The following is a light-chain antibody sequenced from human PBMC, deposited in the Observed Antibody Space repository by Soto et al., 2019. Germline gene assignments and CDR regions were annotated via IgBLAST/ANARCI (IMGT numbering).Light chain of an antibody. Sequence: QSALTQPASVSGSPGQSITIPCTGSSNDIGGYNYVSWYQQHPGRAPKLLIYSNDQRPSGVPDRFSGSKSGSSASLAISGLRSEDEAEYYCATWHDSLSSVVFGGGTKVTVL. CDR2: SND. CDR3: ATWHDSLSSVV. J-gene: IGLJ2*01. V-gene: IGLV2-14*03. CDR1: SNDIGGYNY.